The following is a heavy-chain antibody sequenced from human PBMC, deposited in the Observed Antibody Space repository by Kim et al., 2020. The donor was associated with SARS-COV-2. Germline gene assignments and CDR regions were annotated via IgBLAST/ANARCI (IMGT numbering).Heavy chain of an antibody. D-gene: IGHD1-7*01. CDR2: ISYDGSNK. Sequence: GGSLRLSCAASGFTFSSYAMHWVRQAPGKGLEWVAVISYDGSNKYYADSVKGRFTISRDNSKNTLYLQMNSLRAEDTAVYYCARDGNWNLDYYYYYMDVWGKGTTVTVSS. J-gene: IGHJ6*03. V-gene: IGHV3-30-3*01. CDR3: ARDGNWNLDYYYYYMDV. CDR1: GFTFSSYA.